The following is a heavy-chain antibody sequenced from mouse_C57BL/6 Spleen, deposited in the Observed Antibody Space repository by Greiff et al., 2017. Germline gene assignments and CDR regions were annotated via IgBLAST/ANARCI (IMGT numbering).Heavy chain of an antibody. V-gene: IGHV1-76*01. CDR2: IYPGSGNT. J-gene: IGHJ4*01. D-gene: IGHD2-4*01. CDR1: GYTFTDYY. Sequence: VQGVESGAELVRPGASVKLSCKASGYTFTDYYINWVKQRPGQGLEWIARIYPGSGNTYYNEKFKGKATLTAEKSSSTAYMQLSSLTSEDSAVYFCARDDYYDYDEDYAMDYWGQGTSVTVSS. CDR3: ARDDYYDYDEDYAMDY.